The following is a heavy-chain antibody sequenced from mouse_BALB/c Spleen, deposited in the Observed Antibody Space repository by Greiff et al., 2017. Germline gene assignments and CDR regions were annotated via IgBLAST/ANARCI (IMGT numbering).Heavy chain of an antibody. CDR3: AKSLAMDY. CDR1: GFTFTSYW. Sequence: LEESGAELARPGASVKLSCKASGFTFTSYWMQWVKQRPGQGLEWIGAIYPGDGDTRYTQKFKGKATLTADKSSSTAYVQLSSLASEDSAVYYCAKSLAMDYWGQGTSVTVSS. J-gene: IGHJ4*01. CDR2: IYPGDGDT. V-gene: IGHV1-87*01.